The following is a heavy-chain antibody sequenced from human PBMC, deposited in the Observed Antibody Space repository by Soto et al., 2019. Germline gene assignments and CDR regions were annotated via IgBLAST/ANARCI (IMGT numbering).Heavy chain of an antibody. J-gene: IGHJ4*02. D-gene: IGHD6-19*01. CDR2: IWYDGSNK. V-gene: IGHV3-33*01. CDR3: AREKYTSGWYYFVH. Sequence: GGSLRLSCAASGFTFSTYSMHWVRQAPGKGLEWVALIWYDGSNKYYADSVKGRFTISRDNSKSTLYLQMNSLRAEDTAVYYCAREKYTSGWYYFVHWGQGTLVTVSS. CDR1: GFTFSTYS.